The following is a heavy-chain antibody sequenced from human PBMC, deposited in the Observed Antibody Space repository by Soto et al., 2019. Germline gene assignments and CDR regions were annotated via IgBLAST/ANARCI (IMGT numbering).Heavy chain of an antibody. J-gene: IGHJ6*02. Sequence: PGGSLRLSCAASGFTFSSYGMHWVRQAPGKGLEWVAVISYDGSNKYYADSVKGRFTISRDNSKNTLYLQMNSLRAEDTAVYYCAVRNLDTARATPYYYYYYGLDAWGQGTTVTVSS. D-gene: IGHD5-18*01. V-gene: IGHV3-30*03. CDR2: ISYDGSNK. CDR3: AVRNLDTARATPYYYYYYGLDA. CDR1: GFTFSSYG.